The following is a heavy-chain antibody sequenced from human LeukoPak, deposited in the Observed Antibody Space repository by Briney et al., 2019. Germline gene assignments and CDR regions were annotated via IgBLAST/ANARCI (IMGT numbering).Heavy chain of an antibody. D-gene: IGHD1-1*01. J-gene: IGHJ3*02. CDR3: ARGNSSNDAFDI. V-gene: IGHV1-69*13. Sequence: GASVKVSCKASGGTFSSYAISWVRQAPGQGLEWMGGIIPIFGTANYAQKFQGRVTITADESTSTAYMELSSLRSEDTAVYYCARGNSSNDAFDIWGQGTMVTVSS. CDR1: GGTFSSYA. CDR2: IIPIFGTA.